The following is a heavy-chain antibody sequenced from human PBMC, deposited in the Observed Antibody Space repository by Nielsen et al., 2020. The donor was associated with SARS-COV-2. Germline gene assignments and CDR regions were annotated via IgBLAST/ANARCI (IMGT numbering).Heavy chain of an antibody. CDR1: GFTFTTSL. CDR3: ATDLPGTTAYAY. CDR2: IIIGSDST. Sequence: GGSLRLSCAASGFTFTTSLMTWVRQAPGKGLEWVSSIIIGSDSTYYADSVRGRFTISRDISKSTLYLQMDSLRAEDTAIYYCATDLPGTTAYAYWGRGTLVTVSS. J-gene: IGHJ4*02. V-gene: IGHV3-23*01. D-gene: IGHD1-1*01.